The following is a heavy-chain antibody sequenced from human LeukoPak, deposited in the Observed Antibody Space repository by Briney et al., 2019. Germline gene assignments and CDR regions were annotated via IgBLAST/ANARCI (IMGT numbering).Heavy chain of an antibody. J-gene: IGHJ4*02. Sequence: PSETLSLTCTVSGGSISSYYWSWIRQPPGKGLEWIGYIYYSGSTNYNPSLKSRVTISVDTSKNQSSLKLSSVTAADTAVYYCALYYYDSSGYYPWWGQGTLVTVSS. CDR2: IYYSGST. V-gene: IGHV4-59*01. CDR3: ALYYYDSSGYYPW. CDR1: GGSISSYY. D-gene: IGHD3-22*01.